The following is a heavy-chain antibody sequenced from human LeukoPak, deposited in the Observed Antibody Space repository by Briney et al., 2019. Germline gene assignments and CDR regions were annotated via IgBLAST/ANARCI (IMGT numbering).Heavy chain of an antibody. J-gene: IGHJ4*02. CDR1: GFTFSGYG. V-gene: IGHV3-30*02. CDR2: IRYDGSNK. CDR3: AKGTDYYDSSGYDY. Sequence: GGSLRLSCAASGFTFSGYGMHWVRQAPGKGLEWVAFIRYDGSNKYYADSVKGRFTISRDKSKNTLSLQMNSLRAEDTAVYYCAKGTDYYDSSGYDYWGQGTLVTVSS. D-gene: IGHD3-22*01.